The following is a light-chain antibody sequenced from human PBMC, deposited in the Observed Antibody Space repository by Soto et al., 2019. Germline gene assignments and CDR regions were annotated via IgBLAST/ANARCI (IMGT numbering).Light chain of an antibody. Sequence: DIQMTQSPSTLSASVGDRVTITCRASQSISRWLAWHQQKPGKAPKLLIYAASSLQSGVPSRFSGSGSGTDFTLTISSLQPEDFATYYCQQSYSSPTFGQGTKVDIK. CDR1: QSISRW. CDR2: AAS. J-gene: IGKJ1*01. V-gene: IGKV1-39*01. CDR3: QQSYSSPT.